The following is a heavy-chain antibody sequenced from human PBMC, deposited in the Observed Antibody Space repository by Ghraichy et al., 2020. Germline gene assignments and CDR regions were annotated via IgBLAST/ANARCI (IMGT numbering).Heavy chain of an antibody. V-gene: IGHV4-39*07. CDR3: ARGKTNWFDP. J-gene: IGHJ5*02. CDR2: FYYSVSS. CDR1: GGSISSDGDF. Sequence: SETLSLTCTVSGGSISSDGDFWAWIRQPPGKGLEWIGSFYYSVSSYYNPSLKSRVIMSVDASKNQVSLRLTSVTAADSAVYYCARGKTNWFDPWGQGSLVTVS.